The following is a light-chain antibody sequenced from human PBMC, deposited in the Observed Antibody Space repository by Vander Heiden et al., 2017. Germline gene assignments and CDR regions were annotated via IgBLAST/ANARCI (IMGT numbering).Light chain of an antibody. V-gene: IGLV2-14*03. J-gene: IGLJ1*01. CDR3: SSYTTSSTQV. Sequence: QSALTPPASVSASPGQSITISCAGTSSDVGNDNYVSWYQQHPGKAPKLVIYDVTNRPSGVSNRFSGAKSGNTASLTISGLQPEDEADYYCSSYTTSSTQVFGTGTKVTVL. CDR1: SSDVGNDNY. CDR2: DVT.